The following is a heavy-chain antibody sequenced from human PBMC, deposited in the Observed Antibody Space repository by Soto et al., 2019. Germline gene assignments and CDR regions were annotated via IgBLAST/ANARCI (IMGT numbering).Heavy chain of an antibody. V-gene: IGHV3-30-3*01. D-gene: IGHD6-13*01. J-gene: IGHJ3*02. CDR3: ARAAAGRRGAFDI. Sequence: QVQLVESGGGVVQPGRSLRLSCAASGFTFSSYAMHWVRQAPGKELEWVAVISYDGSNKYYADSVKGRFTISRDNSKNTLYLQMNSLRAEDTAVYYCARAAAGRRGAFDIWGQGTMVTVSS. CDR2: ISYDGSNK. CDR1: GFTFSSYA.